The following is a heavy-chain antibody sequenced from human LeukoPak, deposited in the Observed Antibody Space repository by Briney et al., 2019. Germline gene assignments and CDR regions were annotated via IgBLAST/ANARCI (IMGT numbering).Heavy chain of an antibody. CDR2: FDPEDGET. J-gene: IGHJ4*02. D-gene: IGHD3-22*01. V-gene: IGHV1-24*01. Sequence: ASVTVSCTVSGYTLTELSMHWVRQAPGKGLEWMGGFDPEDGETIYAQKFQGRVTMTEDTSTDTAYMELSSLRSEDTAVYYCATPNYYDSSGYDRFDYWGQGTLVTVSS. CDR3: ATPNYYDSSGYDRFDY. CDR1: GYTLTELS.